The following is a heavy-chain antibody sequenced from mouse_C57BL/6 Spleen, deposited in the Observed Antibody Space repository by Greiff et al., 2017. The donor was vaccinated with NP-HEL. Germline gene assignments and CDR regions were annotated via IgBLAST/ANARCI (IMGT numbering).Heavy chain of an antibody. V-gene: IGHV1-52*01. CDR2: IDPSDSET. CDR1: GYTFTSYW. Sequence: VQLQQPGAELVRPGSSVKLSCKASGYTFTSYWMPWVKQRPIQGLEWIGNIDPSDSETHYNQKFKDKATLTVDKSSSTAYMQLSSLTSEDSAVYYCAREGGYYYGSSYAMDYWGQGTSVTVSS. CDR3: AREGGYYYGSSYAMDY. D-gene: IGHD1-1*01. J-gene: IGHJ4*01.